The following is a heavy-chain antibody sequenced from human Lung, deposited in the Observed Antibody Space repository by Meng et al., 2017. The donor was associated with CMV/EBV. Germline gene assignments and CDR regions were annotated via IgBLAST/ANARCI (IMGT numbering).Heavy chain of an antibody. CDR2: IDWDDDK. V-gene: IGHV2-70D*14. CDR1: GFSLSTSGMR. CDR3: ARIVGGSYYGD. J-gene: IGHJ4*02. D-gene: IGHD1-26*01. Sequence: GPTLVXPTQTLTLTCTFSGFSLSTSGMRVSWIRQPPGKALEWLARIDWDDDKFYSTSLKTRLTISKDTSKNQVVLTMTNMDTVDTATYYCARIVGGSYYGDWGQGTXVTVSS.